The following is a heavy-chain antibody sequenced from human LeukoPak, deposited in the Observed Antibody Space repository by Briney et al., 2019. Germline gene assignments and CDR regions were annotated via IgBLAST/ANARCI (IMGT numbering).Heavy chain of an antibody. CDR1: GFTFSTYA. V-gene: IGHV3-23*01. D-gene: IGHD3-10*01. CDR2: ISGSGGST. J-gene: IGHJ4*02. Sequence: GGSLRLSCAASGFTFSTYAMSWVRQAPGKGLEWVSAISGSGGSTYYADSVKGRFTISRDNSKNTLYLQMNSLRAEDTAVYYCAKDTLLPWFGAPRGYFDYWGQGTLVTVSS. CDR3: AKDTLLPWFGAPRGYFDY.